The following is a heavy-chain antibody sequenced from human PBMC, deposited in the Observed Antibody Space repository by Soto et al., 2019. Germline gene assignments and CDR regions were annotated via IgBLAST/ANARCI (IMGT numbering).Heavy chain of an antibody. CDR3: ARWSFLDY. CDR2: ISGSDGKT. Sequence: EVQLLESGGGLVRPGGSLRLSCTASGFSFSSYALIWVRQAPGKGLEWVSTISGSDGKTYYADSVKGRFSISRDTSKTNLYLEMTSLRVEDTAVYYCARWSFLDYWGQGTRVTVS. D-gene: IGHD1-26*01. V-gene: IGHV3-23*01. CDR1: GFSFSSYA. J-gene: IGHJ4*02.